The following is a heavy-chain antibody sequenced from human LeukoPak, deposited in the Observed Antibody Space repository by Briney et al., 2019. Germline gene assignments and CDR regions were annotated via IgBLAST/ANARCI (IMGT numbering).Heavy chain of an antibody. CDR2: ISSTTRTI. Sequence: PGGSLRLSCAASGFTLSTHNMNWVRQAPGKGLEWVSYISSTTRTIYYADSVKGRFTISRDNAKNSLYLQMNSLRDEDTAVYYCARDRQQMDREGYFDLWGRGTLVTVSS. D-gene: IGHD6-13*01. J-gene: IGHJ2*01. CDR1: GFTLSTHN. CDR3: ARDRQQMDREGYFDL. V-gene: IGHV3-48*02.